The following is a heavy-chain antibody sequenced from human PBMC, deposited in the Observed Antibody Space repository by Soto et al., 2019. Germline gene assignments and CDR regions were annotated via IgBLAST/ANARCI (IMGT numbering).Heavy chain of an antibody. CDR3: AKDFPYYYDSSGYNDAFDI. D-gene: IGHD3-22*01. CDR2: ISGSGGST. J-gene: IGHJ3*02. Sequence: EVQLLESGGGLVQPGRSLRLSCAASGFTVANYAMSWVRQPPGKGLEWVSTISGSGGSTYYADSVKGRCTISRDNSKNTLYLQMNSLRAEDTAVYYCAKDFPYYYDSSGYNDAFDIWGQGTMVTVAS. CDR1: GFTVANYA. V-gene: IGHV3-23*01.